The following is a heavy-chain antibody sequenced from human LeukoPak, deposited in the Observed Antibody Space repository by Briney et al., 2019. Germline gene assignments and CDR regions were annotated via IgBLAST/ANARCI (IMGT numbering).Heavy chain of an antibody. Sequence: GESLKISCKGSGYSFTSYWIGWVRQMPGKGREWMGIIYPGDSDTRYSPSFQGQVTISAGKSISTAYLQWSSLKASDTAMYYCARHGQYYDFWSGYYWFDPWGQGTLVTVSS. D-gene: IGHD3-3*01. CDR2: IYPGDSDT. CDR1: GYSFTSYW. CDR3: ARHGQYYDFWSGYYWFDP. J-gene: IGHJ5*02. V-gene: IGHV5-51*01.